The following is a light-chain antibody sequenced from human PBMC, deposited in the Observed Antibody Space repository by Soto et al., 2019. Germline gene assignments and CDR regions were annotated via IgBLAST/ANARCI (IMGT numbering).Light chain of an antibody. V-gene: IGKV3-20*01. CDR2: VAS. J-gene: IGKJ3*01. Sequence: DIVLTQSPGTLSLSPGERATLSCRASKSVSSKYLAWYQQKPGQAPRVLIYVASIRATGIPERFRGGGSGTDFTLTITILDPEDFSVYYCQQYGSSLFTFGPGTKVDIK. CDR3: QQYGSSLFT. CDR1: KSVSSKY.